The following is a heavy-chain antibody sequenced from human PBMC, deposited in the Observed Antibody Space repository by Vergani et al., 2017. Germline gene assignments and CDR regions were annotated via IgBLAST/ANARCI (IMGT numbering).Heavy chain of an antibody. Sequence: QVQLVETGGGVVQPGGSLRLYCATSGVSFNTYGAHWVRQAPGKGLEWVAFIGYDGRIKYNVDSMKGRFTISRDTSKKTLSLQMRSLRADDTAVYYCVRGGRGDHGDFWSRLGPWGQGTRVIVSS. CDR3: VRGGRGDHGDFWSRLGP. V-gene: IGHV3-30*02. D-gene: IGHD3-3*01. J-gene: IGHJ5*02. CDR2: IGYDGRIK. CDR1: GVSFNTYG.